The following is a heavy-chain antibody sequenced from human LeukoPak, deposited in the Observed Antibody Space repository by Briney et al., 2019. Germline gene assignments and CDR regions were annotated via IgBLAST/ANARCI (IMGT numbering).Heavy chain of an antibody. CDR1: GGSFSGYY. CDR2: INHSGST. J-gene: IGHJ6*02. CDR3: ARGLTETPRIWRYYYYYGMDV. Sequence: SETLSLTCAVYGGSFSGYYWSWIRQPPGKGLEWIGEINHSGSTNYNPSLKSRVTISVDTSKNQFSLKLSSVTAADTAVYYCARGLTETPRIWRYYYYYGMDVWGQGTTVTVSS. V-gene: IGHV4-34*01. D-gene: IGHD1-1*01.